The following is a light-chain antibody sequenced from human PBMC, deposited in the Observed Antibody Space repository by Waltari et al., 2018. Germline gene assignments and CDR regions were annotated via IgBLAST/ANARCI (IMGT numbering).Light chain of an antibody. CDR2: AAS. V-gene: IGKV1-8*01. CDR1: QGISIY. J-gene: IGKJ1*01. CDR3: QQYYSYPRT. Sequence: AIRMTQSPSSLSASTGDRVTITCRASQGISIYLAWYQQKPGKAPKLLIYAASTLQSGVPSSFSGSGSGTDFTLTISCLQSEDFATYYCQQYYSYPRTFGQGTKVEIK.